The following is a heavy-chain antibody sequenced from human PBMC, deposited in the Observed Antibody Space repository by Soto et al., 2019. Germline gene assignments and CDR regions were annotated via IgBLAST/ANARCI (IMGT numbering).Heavy chain of an antibody. V-gene: IGHV4-34*01. CDR1: GESFTGYY. D-gene: IGHD3-3*01. J-gene: IGHJ6*03. Sequence: QVQLQQWGAGLLRPSETLSLPCAVYGESFTGYYWSWVRKPPGAGLEWIGEINHSGTTNYNPSIKSRVIISGDASKNQCSLKLSSVTAADTAVYYCARGYYYFWSGFPSMDVWGKGTTVTVSS. CDR3: ARGYYYFWSGFPSMDV. CDR2: INHSGTT.